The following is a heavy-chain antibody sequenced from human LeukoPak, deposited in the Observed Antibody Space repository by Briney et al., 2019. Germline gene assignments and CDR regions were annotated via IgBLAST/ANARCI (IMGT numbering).Heavy chain of an antibody. J-gene: IGHJ4*02. CDR3: ARDQYYDVSTYYEIDY. Sequence: SETLSLTCTVSGGSISSYYWSWIRQPPGKGLEWIGYIYYSGSTNYNPSLKGRVTISVDTSKNQFSLKMTSVTAADTAVYYCARDQYYDVSTYYEIDYWGQGTLVTVSS. D-gene: IGHD3-22*01. CDR2: IYYSGST. CDR1: GGSISSYY. V-gene: IGHV4-59*12.